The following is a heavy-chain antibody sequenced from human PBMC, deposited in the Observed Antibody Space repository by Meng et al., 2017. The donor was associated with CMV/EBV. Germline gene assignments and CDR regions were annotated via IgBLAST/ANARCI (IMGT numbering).Heavy chain of an antibody. CDR1: GFTLSSYA. CDR2: INSDGSST. Sequence: GESLKISCAASGFTLSSYAMSWVRQAPGKGLVWVSRINSDGSSTSYADSVKGRFTISRDNAKNTLYLQMNSLRAEDTAVYYCARDKVGSGSYYFDAFDIWGQGTMVTVSS. D-gene: IGHD3-10*01. CDR3: ARDKVGSGSYYFDAFDI. J-gene: IGHJ3*02. V-gene: IGHV3-74*01.